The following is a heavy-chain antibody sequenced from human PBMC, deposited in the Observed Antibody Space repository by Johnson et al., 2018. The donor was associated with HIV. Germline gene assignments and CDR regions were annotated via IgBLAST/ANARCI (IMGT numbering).Heavy chain of an antibody. CDR2: ISYDGSNK. V-gene: IGHV3-30-3*01. Sequence: QVQLVESGGGVVQPGRSLRLSCAASGFTFSSYAMHWVRQAPGKGLEWVAVISYDGSNKYYGDSVKGRFTISRDNSKNTFYLQMNSLRAEDTAVYFCARVVPYAFDLWGQGTMVTVSS. CDR3: ARVVPYAFDL. D-gene: IGHD6-6*01. J-gene: IGHJ3*01. CDR1: GFTFSSYA.